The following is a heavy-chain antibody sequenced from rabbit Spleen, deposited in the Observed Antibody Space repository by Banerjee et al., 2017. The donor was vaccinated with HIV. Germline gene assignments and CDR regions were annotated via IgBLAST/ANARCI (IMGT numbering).Heavy chain of an antibody. Sequence: LEESGGGLVKPGGTLTFTCTVSGFSFSSNWICWVRQAPGKGLEWIACIDTSDGDTDYANWPKGRFTISKASSTTVTLQMTSLTAADTATYFCARNYVNVFDPWGQGTLVTVS. J-gene: IGHJ2*01. V-gene: IGHV1S45*01. D-gene: IGHD1-1*01. CDR2: IDTSDGDT. CDR3: ARNYVNVFDP. CDR1: GFSFSSNW.